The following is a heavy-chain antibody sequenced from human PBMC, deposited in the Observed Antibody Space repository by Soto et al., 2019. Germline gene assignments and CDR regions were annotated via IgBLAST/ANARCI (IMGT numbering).Heavy chain of an antibody. J-gene: IGHJ6*03. V-gene: IGHV4-31*03. D-gene: IGHD5-18*01. CDR1: GGSISSDGYY. CDR3: ARDVRYGYQETYYYYMDV. Sequence: KPSETLSLTCTVSGGSISSDGYYWSWIRQHPGKGLEWIGYIYYSGSTYYNPSLKSRVTISVDTSKNQFSLKLSSVTAADTAVYYCARDVRYGYQETYYYYMDVWGKGTTVTVSS. CDR2: IYYSGST.